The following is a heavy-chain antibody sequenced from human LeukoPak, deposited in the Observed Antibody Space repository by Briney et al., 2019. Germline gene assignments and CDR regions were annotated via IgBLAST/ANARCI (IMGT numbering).Heavy chain of an antibody. CDR1: GYTLTELS. CDR2: FDPEDGET. CDR3: ATEITMVRGVIIMRSEALDY. D-gene: IGHD3-10*01. Sequence: ASVKVSCKVSGYTLTELSMHWVRQAPGKGLEWMGGFDPEDGETIYAQKFQGRVTMTEDTSTDTAYMELSSLRSEDTAVYYCATEITMVRGVIIMRSEALDYWGQGTLVTVPS. J-gene: IGHJ4*02. V-gene: IGHV1-24*01.